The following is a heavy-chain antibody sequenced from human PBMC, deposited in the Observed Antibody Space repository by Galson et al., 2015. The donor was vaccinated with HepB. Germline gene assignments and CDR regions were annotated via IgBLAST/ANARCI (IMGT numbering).Heavy chain of an antibody. CDR2: IRAYNGNT. CDR1: GYTFTSYG. Sequence: SVKVSCQASGYTFTSYGISWVRQAPGQGLEWMGWIRAYNGNTNYAQKLQGRVTMTTDTSTSTAYMELRSLRSDDTAVYYCARAREYQLLGPSWFNPWGQATLVTVSS. V-gene: IGHV1-18*04. J-gene: IGHJ5*02. D-gene: IGHD2-2*01. CDR3: ARAREYQLLGPSWFNP.